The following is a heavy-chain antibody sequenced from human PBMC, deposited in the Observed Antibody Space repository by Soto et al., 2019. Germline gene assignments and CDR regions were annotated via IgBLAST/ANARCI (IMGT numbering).Heavy chain of an antibody. V-gene: IGHV1-69*01. J-gene: IGHJ6*02. Sequence: QEQLVQSGSEVKKPGSSIQVSCQSSGGTFTNYGFSWVRQAPGQGLEWMGWILPIFGTTNYAQRFQGRFTITADESTRTVSMKLSSLRSEDTALYYCTRGTAMVTTSQDDFYFGMDVWGQGTTVTVS. CDR3: TRGTAMVTTSQDDFYFGMDV. CDR1: GGTFTNYG. CDR2: ILPIFGTT. D-gene: IGHD5-18*01.